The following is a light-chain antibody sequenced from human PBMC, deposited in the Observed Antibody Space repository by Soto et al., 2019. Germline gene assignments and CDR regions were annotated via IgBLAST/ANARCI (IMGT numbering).Light chain of an antibody. Sequence: QLVLTQSPSASASLGASVKLTCTLSRGHSSYAIAWHQQQPEKGPRYLMKLNSDGSHSKGDGIPDRLSGSSSGAERYLTISSLQSEDEADYYCQTWGTGIRVFGTGTKLTVL. CDR2: LNSDGSH. CDR3: QTWGTGIRV. V-gene: IGLV4-69*01. CDR1: RGHSSYA. J-gene: IGLJ1*01.